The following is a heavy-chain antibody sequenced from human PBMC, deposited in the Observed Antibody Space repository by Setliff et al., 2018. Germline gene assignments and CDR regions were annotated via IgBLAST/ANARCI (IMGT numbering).Heavy chain of an antibody. CDR2: IYTSGST. CDR3: ARQSVRGLADNNWFDP. CDR1: GGSISSGTWY. J-gene: IGHJ5*02. D-gene: IGHD2-15*01. V-gene: IGHV4-61*02. Sequence: TCTVSGGSISSGTWYWSWIRQPAGKGLEWIGRIYTSGSTNHNPSLKSRVTISVDTYKNQFSLKLSSVTAADTAVYHCARQSVRGLADNNWFDPWGQGTLVTVSS.